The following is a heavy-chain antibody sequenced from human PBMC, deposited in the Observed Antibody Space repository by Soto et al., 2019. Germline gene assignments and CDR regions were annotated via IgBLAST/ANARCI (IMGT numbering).Heavy chain of an antibody. CDR3: AKVFIVVVPAAMPGAFDI. D-gene: IGHD2-2*01. V-gene: IGHV3-23*01. J-gene: IGHJ3*02. CDR1: GFTFSSYA. CDR2: ISGSGGST. Sequence: GGSLRLSCAASGFTFSSYAMSWVRQAPGKGLEWVSAISGSGGSTYYADSVKGRFTISRDNSKNTLYLQMNSLRAEDTAVYYCAKVFIVVVPAAMPGAFDIWGQGTMVTVSS.